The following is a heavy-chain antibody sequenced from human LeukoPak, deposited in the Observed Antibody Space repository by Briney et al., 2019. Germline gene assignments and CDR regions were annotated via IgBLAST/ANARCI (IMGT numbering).Heavy chain of an antibody. J-gene: IGHJ4*02. D-gene: IGHD2-21*01. CDR3: ARGVVIAPQTFDY. V-gene: IGHV4-34*01. CDR2: IKYSGST. Sequence: SETLSLTCAVYGGSFSGFYWNWIRQPPGKGLEWIGEIKYSGSTNYNPSLNSRVTISLDTSKNQFSLKLSSVTAADTAVYYCARGVVIAPQTFDYWGQGTLVTVSS. CDR1: GGSFSGFY.